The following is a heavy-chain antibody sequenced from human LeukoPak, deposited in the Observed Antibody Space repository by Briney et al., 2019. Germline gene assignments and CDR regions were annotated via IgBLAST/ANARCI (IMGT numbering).Heavy chain of an antibody. J-gene: IGHJ6*02. D-gene: IGHD6-13*01. Sequence: SETLSLTCAVYGGSFSGYYWSWIRQPPGKGLEWIGEINHSGSTNYNPSLKSRVTMSVDTSKNQFSLKLSSVAAADTGVYYCARGPAAAGPDYPDYYGMDAWGQGTTVTVSS. CDR2: INHSGST. V-gene: IGHV4-34*01. CDR1: GGSFSGYY. CDR3: ARGPAAAGPDYPDYYGMDA.